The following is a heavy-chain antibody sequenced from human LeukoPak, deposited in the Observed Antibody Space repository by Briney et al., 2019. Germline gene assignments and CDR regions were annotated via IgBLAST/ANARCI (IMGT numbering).Heavy chain of an antibody. Sequence: GGSLRLSCAASGFTFSSYSMNWVRQAPGKGLEWVSSISSSSSTIYYADSVKGRFTISRDNAKNSLYLQMNSLRAEDTAVYYCARDQGVEGFDYWGQGTLVTVSS. CDR3: ARDQGVEGFDY. D-gene: IGHD2-15*01. CDR2: ISSSSSTI. V-gene: IGHV3-48*01. CDR1: GFTFSSYS. J-gene: IGHJ4*02.